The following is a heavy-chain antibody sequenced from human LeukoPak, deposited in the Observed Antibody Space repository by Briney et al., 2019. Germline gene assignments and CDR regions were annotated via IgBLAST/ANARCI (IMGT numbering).Heavy chain of an antibody. CDR2: INSGSST. CDR3: ARGYCSGDNCYSAPDH. V-gene: IGHV3-48*01. Sequence: PGGSLRLSCVASGFTFSSYTMNWVRQAPGKGLEWVSKINSGSSTTYADSVKGRFTISRDSANNSLNLQMNSLRAEDTAVYFCARGYCSGDNCYSAPDHWGQGTLVTVSS. CDR1: GFTFSSYT. D-gene: IGHD2-15*01. J-gene: IGHJ5*02.